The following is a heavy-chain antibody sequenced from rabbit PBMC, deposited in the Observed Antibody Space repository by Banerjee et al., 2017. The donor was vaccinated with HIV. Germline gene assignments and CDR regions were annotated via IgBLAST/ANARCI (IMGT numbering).Heavy chain of an antibody. CDR2: INSSSGNT. D-gene: IGHD4-2*01. CDR1: GFSFTNKYV. CDR3: ARDAGYAGSNL. V-gene: IGHV1S45*01. J-gene: IGHJ4*01. Sequence: QEQLEESGGDLVKPEGSLTLTCTASGFSFTNKYVMCWVRQAPGKGLEWIACINSSSGNTVYASWAKGRFTISIASSTTVTLQMTSLTAADTATYFCARDAGYAGSNLWGPGTLVTVS.